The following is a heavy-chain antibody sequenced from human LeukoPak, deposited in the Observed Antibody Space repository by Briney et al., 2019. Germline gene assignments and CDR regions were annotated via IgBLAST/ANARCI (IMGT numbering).Heavy chain of an antibody. D-gene: IGHD6-13*01. CDR2: IYYSGTT. J-gene: IGHJ4*02. Sequence: SETLSLTCTVSGGSISSYYWSWIRQPPGKGLEWIGYIYYSGTTNYNPSLKSRVTISVDTSKNQFALKLSSVTAADTAVYYCARGVYIAAAQYGYWGQGTLVSVS. V-gene: IGHV4-59*01. CDR3: ARGVYIAAAQYGY. CDR1: GGSISSYY.